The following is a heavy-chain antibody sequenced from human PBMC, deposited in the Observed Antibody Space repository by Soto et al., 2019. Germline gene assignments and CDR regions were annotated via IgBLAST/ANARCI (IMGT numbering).Heavy chain of an antibody. V-gene: IGHV1-69*13. CDR2: IIPIFGTA. CDR1: GGTFSSYA. J-gene: IGHJ4*02. Sequence: VASVQVSCKASGGTFSSYAISWVRQAPGQGLEWMGGIIPIFGTANYAQKFQGRVTITADESTSTAYMELSSLRSEDTAVYYCARDRNAYCSGGSCYSGFDYWGQGTLVTVSS. CDR3: ARDRNAYCSGGSCYSGFDY. D-gene: IGHD2-15*01.